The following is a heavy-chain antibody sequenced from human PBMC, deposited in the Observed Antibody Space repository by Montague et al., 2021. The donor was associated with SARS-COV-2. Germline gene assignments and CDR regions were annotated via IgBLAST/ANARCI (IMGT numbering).Heavy chain of an antibody. D-gene: IGHD3-3*01. J-gene: IGHJ6*02. CDR1: GVVEIRCR. V-gene: IGHV4-59*02. CDR3: ARARGGTIFGVIVAYYGMDI. CDR2: LLFEEKN. Sequence: SETLSLTCTVSGVVEIRCRSEEHTSELQSPLYLVCRLLFEEKNKYNPSLKSRATISADTSKNQFSLTLSSMTAADTAVYYCARARGGTIFGVIVAYYGMDIWGQGTTVTVS.